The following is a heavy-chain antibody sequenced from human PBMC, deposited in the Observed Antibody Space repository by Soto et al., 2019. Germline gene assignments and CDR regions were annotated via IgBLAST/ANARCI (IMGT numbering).Heavy chain of an antibody. V-gene: IGHV4-34*01. CDR1: GGSFSGYY. D-gene: IGHD2-2*01. Sequence: QVQLQQWGAGLLKPSETLSLTCAVYGGSFSGYYWSWIRQPPGKGLEWIGEINHSGSTNYNPSLKSRVTISVDTSKNQFSRKLSSVTAADTAVYYCARESVVPAAKISNWFDPWGQGTLVTVSS. CDR2: INHSGST. J-gene: IGHJ5*02. CDR3: ARESVVPAAKISNWFDP.